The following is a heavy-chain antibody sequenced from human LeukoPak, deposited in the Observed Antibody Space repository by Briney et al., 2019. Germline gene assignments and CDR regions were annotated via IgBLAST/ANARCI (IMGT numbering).Heavy chain of an antibody. CDR2: IWFDGSNK. D-gene: IGHD3-22*01. J-gene: IGHJ6*02. CDR1: GFTFSNYG. V-gene: IGHV3-33*01. CDR3: AREIGYGMDV. Sequence: TGGSLRLSCAASGFTFSNYGMHWVRQAPGKGLEWVAVIWFDGSNKFYADSVKGRFTISRDNSKNTVSLQMNSLRAEDTALYYCAREIGYGMDVWGQGTTVTVSS.